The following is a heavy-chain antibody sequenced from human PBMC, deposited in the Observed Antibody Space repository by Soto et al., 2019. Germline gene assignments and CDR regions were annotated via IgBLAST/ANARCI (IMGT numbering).Heavy chain of an antibody. D-gene: IGHD3-16*01. CDR2: INPDGSRT. V-gene: IGHV3-74*03. J-gene: IGHJ5*02. CDR3: ARVKLGSYDWFDP. Sequence: EVQLVESGGALVQPGGSLRLSCAASGFRFSDYWMHWVRQAPGKGLMWVSRINPDGSRTTYGDSVKGRFATFRDNGKNMQYLEMNSLGADDTAVYYCARVKLGSYDWFDPWGQGTLVTVSS. CDR1: GFRFSDYW.